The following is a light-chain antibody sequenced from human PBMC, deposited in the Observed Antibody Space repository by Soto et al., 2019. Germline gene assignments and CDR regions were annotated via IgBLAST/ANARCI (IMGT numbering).Light chain of an antibody. J-gene: IGLJ2*01. CDR3: SSYTSSSTL. V-gene: IGLV2-14*01. CDR2: EVS. Sequence: QSALTQPASVSGSPGQSITISCTGTSSDVGGYNYVSWYQQHPGKAPKLMIYEVSNRPSGVSNRFSGSKSGNTASLTISGRQDEDEADYYCSSYTSSSTLFGGGTKLTVL. CDR1: SSDVGGYNY.